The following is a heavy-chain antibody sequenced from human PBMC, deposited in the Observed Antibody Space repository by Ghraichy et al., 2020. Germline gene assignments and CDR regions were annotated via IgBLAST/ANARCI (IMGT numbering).Heavy chain of an antibody. D-gene: IGHD3-22*01. Sequence: GGSLRLSCAASGFTFSSYWMSWVRQAPGKGLEWVANIKQDGSEKYYVDSVKGRFTISRDNAKNSLYLQMNSLRAEDTAVYYCARDGVGDTMIVRRPYWPYWYFDLWGRGTLVTVSS. CDR3: ARDGVGDTMIVRRPYWPYWYFDL. J-gene: IGHJ2*01. CDR1: GFTFSSYW. CDR2: IKQDGSEK. V-gene: IGHV3-7*03.